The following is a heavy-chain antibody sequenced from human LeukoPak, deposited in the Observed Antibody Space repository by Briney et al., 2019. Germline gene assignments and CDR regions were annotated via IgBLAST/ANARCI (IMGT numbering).Heavy chain of an antibody. J-gene: IGHJ5*02. CDR1: GGSISSYY. CDR3: AGAQDWFDP. Sequence: SETLSLTCTVSGGSISSYYWSWIRQPPGKGLEWIGYIYYSGSTSYNPSLKSRVTRSVDTSKNQFSLKLSSVTAADTAVYYCAGAQDWFDPWGQGTLVTVSS. V-gene: IGHV4-59*08. CDR2: IYYSGST.